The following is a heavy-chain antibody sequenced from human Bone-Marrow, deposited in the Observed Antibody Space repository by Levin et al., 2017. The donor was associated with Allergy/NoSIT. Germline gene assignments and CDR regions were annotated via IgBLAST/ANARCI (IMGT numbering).Heavy chain of an antibody. J-gene: IGHJ4*02. V-gene: IGHV3-49*04. Sequence: GGSLRLSCAASGFTFGDFAMTWVRQIPGGGLAWVGYIRARAYGGTPEYAASVRGRFIISRDDSKGIAYLQMNGLKNEDTAVYYCTRGSGRYEYWGQGTRVTVSS. D-gene: IGHD3-3*01. CDR1: GFTFGDFA. CDR3: TRGSGRYEY. CDR2: IRARAYGGTP.